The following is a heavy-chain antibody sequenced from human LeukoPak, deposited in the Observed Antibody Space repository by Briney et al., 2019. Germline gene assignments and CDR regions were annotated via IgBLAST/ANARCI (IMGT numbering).Heavy chain of an antibody. CDR1: GFTFSKDD. D-gene: IGHD2-15*01. CDR3: TKEFCGSRAACAGGSYYDF. J-gene: IGHJ2*01. V-gene: IGHV3-13*01. Sequence: PGGSLRLSCAASGFTFSKDDFHWVRQAPGKGLERVAAIGVTGDTYYADSVKGRFTTSREDAANSLYLQLRSLGAGDTALYYCTKEFCGSRAACAGGSYYDFWGRGALVTVSS. CDR2: IGVTGDT.